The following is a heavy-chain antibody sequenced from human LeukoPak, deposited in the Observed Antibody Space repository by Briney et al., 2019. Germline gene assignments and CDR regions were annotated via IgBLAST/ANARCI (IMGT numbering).Heavy chain of an antibody. J-gene: IGHJ5*02. CDR3: ATSHDVKTAPYDL. D-gene: IGHD2-21*01. Sequence: SETLSLTCTVSGGSIGSYYWSWVRQSPGKGLEWIGYIFTSGWTDYNPSLKSRVTTSVDTSKNQLSMELRLLTAADTAVYYCATSHDVKTAPYDLWGQGTLVTVSS. V-gene: IGHV4-4*09. CDR1: GGSIGSYY. CDR2: IFTSGWT.